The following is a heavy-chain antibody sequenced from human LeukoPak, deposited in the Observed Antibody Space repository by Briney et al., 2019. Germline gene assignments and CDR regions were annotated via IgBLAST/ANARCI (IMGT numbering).Heavy chain of an antibody. J-gene: IGHJ4*02. CDR1: GGTFSSYA. CDR3: ARSTVVTPIDY. Sequence: GASVKVSCKASGGTFSSYAISWVRQAPGQGLEWMGGIIPIFGTANYAQKLQGRVTMTTDTSTSTAYMELRSLRSDDTAVYYCARSTVVTPIDYWGQGTLVTVSS. CDR2: IIPIFGTA. V-gene: IGHV1-69*05. D-gene: IGHD4-23*01.